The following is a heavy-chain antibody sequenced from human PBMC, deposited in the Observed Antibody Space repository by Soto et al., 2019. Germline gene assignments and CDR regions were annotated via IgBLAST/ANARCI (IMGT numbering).Heavy chain of an antibody. Sequence: ASVKVSCKASGYTFTSYGISWVRQAPGQGLEWMGWISAYNGNTNYAQKLQGRVTMTTDTSTSTAYMELRSLRSDDTAVYYRARVGCTNGVCYLNWFDPWGQGTLVTVSS. D-gene: IGHD2-8*01. CDR1: GYTFTSYG. J-gene: IGHJ5*02. CDR2: ISAYNGNT. V-gene: IGHV1-18*01. CDR3: ARVGCTNGVCYLNWFDP.